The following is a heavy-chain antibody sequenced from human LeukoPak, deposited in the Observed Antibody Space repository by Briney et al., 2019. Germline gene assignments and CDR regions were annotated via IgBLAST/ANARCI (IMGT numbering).Heavy chain of an antibody. D-gene: IGHD6-13*01. CDR2: IIPILGIA. CDR1: GGTFSSYA. CDR3: AIPQQLGHFDY. V-gene: IGHV1-69*04. Sequence: GASVKVSCKASGGTFSSYAISWVRQAPRQGLEWMGRIIPILGIANYAQKFQGRVTITADKSTSTAYMELSSLRSEDTAVYYCAIPQQLGHFDYWGQGTLVTVSS. J-gene: IGHJ4*02.